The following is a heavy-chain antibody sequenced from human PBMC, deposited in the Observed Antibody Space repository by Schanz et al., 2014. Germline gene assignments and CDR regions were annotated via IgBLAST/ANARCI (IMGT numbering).Heavy chain of an antibody. Sequence: QVQLVESGGGVVQPGRSLRLSCAASGFTFSTFTMHWVRQAPGKGLEWVAGLSHDATNTYYAASLKGRFTISRDNSKNTLYLQMNSLRVEDTDVYYCVKDPDKYNWNDVEGMDVWGPGTTVTVSS. CDR1: GFTFSTFT. D-gene: IGHD1-1*01. J-gene: IGHJ6*01. CDR3: VKDPDKYNWNDVEGMDV. CDR2: LSHDATNT. V-gene: IGHV3-30*04.